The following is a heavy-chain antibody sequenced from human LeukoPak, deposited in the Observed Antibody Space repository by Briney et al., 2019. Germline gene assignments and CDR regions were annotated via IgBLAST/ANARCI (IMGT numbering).Heavy chain of an antibody. CDR3: ARHPFYVWGSYRYTRGPSNFDY. CDR2: INHSGST. D-gene: IGHD3-16*02. CDR1: GGSFSGYY. V-gene: IGHV4-34*01. Sequence: SETLSLTCAVYGGSFSGYYWSWIRQPPGKGLERIGEINHSGSTNYNPSLKSRVTISVDTSKNQFSLKLSSVTAADTAVYYCARHPFYVWGSYRYTRGPSNFDYWGQGTLVTVSS. J-gene: IGHJ4*02.